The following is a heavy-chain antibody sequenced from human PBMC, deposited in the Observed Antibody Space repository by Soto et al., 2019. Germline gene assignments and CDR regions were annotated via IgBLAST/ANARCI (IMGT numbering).Heavy chain of an antibody. CDR3: AKAMAVLPSYFDS. V-gene: IGHV3-23*01. CDR2: IGGSGST. J-gene: IGHJ4*02. CDR1: GFTFPNYA. Sequence: PGGSLRLSCVGSGFTFPNYAMTWVRQAPGKGLEWVSAIGGSGSTYYAASVEGRFTITRDNSKTPVFLQMNSMRAEDAALYYCAKAMAVLPSYFDSWGQGILVTVSS. D-gene: IGHD6-19*01.